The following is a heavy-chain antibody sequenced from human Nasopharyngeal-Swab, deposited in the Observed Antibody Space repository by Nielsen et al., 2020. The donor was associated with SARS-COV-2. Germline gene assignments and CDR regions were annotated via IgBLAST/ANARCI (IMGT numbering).Heavy chain of an antibody. V-gene: IGHV3-66*01. CDR2: IYSGGST. D-gene: IGHD3-22*01. J-gene: IGHJ3*02. CDR1: GFTVSSNY. Sequence: GGSLRLSCAASGFTVSSNYMSWVRQAPGKGLEWVSVIYSGGSTYYADSVKGRFTISRDNSKNTLYLQMNSLRAKDTAVYYCARDGYDSSGHDAFDIWGQGTMVTVSS. CDR3: ARDGYDSSGHDAFDI.